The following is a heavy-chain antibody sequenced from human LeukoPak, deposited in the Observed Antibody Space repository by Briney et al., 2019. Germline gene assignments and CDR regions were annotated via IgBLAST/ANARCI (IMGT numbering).Heavy chain of an antibody. CDR2: ISGSGGST. D-gene: IGHD5-12*01. V-gene: IGHV3-23*01. J-gene: IGHJ4*02. CDR1: GFTFSNYG. Sequence: GGSLRLSCAGAGFTFSNYGMSWVRQAPGKGLEWVSAISGSGGSTYYADSVKGRFTISRDNSKNTLYLQMNSLRAEDTAVYYCAKDMTTWGYPPTHYWGQGTLVTVSS. CDR3: AKDMTTWGYPPTHY.